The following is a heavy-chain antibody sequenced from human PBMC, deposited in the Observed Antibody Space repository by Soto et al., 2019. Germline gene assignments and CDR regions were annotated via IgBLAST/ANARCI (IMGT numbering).Heavy chain of an antibody. CDR1: GFTFSSYG. V-gene: IGHV3-30*18. J-gene: IGHJ6*02. CDR3: AKDNEQWDASGMDV. CDR2: ISYDGSNK. D-gene: IGHD6-19*01. Sequence: QVQLVESGGGVVQAGRSLRLSCAASGFTFSSYGMHWVRQAPGKGLEWVAVISYDGSNKYYADSMKGRFTISRDNSKNTLYLQMNSLRAEDTAVYYCAKDNEQWDASGMDVWGQGTTVTVSS.